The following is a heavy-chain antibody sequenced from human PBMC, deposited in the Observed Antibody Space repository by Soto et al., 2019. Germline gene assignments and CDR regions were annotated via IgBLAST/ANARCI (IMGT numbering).Heavy chain of an antibody. Sequence: QVQLVQSGAEVRRTGSSVKVSCKASGGSFSYYAFSWVRQGPGQGLEWMGGIIPLFGTTKYAQTFQGRVTITADESTKIVYMELSSLGSEDTAVYYCARSGEAYYDVLTGYYKGSWFDPWGQGTLVTVSS. V-gene: IGHV1-69*01. J-gene: IGHJ5*02. CDR3: ARSGEAYYDVLTGYYKGSWFDP. D-gene: IGHD3-9*01. CDR2: IIPLFGTT. CDR1: GGSFSYYA.